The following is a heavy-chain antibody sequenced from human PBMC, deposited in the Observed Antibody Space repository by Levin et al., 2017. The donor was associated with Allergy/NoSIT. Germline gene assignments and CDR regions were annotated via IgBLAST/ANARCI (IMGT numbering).Heavy chain of an antibody. CDR1: GFTFRSSA. CDR3: ARTFRRDGYNSNFDY. Sequence: LSLTCAASGFTFRSSAMHWVRQAPGKGLGWGAVISYDGSNKYYADSVKGRFTISRDNSKNTLYLQMNSLRAEDTAVYYCARTFRRDGYNSNFDYWGQGTLVTVSS. D-gene: IGHD5-24*01. J-gene: IGHJ4*02. V-gene: IGHV3-30*04. CDR2: ISYDGSNK.